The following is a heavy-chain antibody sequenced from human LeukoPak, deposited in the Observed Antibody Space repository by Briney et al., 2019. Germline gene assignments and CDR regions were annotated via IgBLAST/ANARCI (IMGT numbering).Heavy chain of an antibody. CDR2: IYSGGST. Sequence: GGSLRLSCAASGFTVSSNYMSWVRQAPGEGLEWVSVIYSGGSTYYADSVKGRFTISRDNSKNTLYLQMNSLRAEDTAVYYCARIKYGSGTYYFDYWGQGTLVAVSS. CDR3: ARIKYGSGTYYFDY. D-gene: IGHD3-10*01. J-gene: IGHJ4*02. CDR1: GFTVSSNY. V-gene: IGHV3-66*01.